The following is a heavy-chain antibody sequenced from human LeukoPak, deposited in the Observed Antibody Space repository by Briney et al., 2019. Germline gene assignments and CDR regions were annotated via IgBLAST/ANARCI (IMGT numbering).Heavy chain of an antibody. CDR3: AKGAGVAAEYRGFDY. Sequence: GGTLRLSCAASGFTFGSYGLSWVRQAPGKGLEWVSGISGSARNTYYADSVKGRFTISRDNSKNTLYLQMNSLRAEDTAVYYCAKGAGVAAEYRGFDYWGQGTLVTVSS. CDR1: GFTFGSYG. J-gene: IGHJ4*02. CDR2: ISGSARNT. D-gene: IGHD1-26*01. V-gene: IGHV3-23*01.